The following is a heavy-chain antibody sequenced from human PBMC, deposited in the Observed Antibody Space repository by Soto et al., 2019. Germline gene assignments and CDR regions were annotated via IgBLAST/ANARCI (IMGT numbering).Heavy chain of an antibody. CDR1: GGSISSSSYY. CDR3: ARLEVGTPLDY. Sequence: SETLSLTCTVSGGSISSSSYYWGWIRQPPGKGLEWIGSIYYSGSTYYNPSLKSRVTISVDTSKNQFSLKLSSVTAADTAVYYCARLEVGTPLDYWGQGTLVTVSS. V-gene: IGHV4-39*01. D-gene: IGHD2-21*02. J-gene: IGHJ4*02. CDR2: IYYSGST.